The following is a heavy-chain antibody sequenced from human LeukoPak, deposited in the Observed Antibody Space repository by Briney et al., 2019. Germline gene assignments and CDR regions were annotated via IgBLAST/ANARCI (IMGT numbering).Heavy chain of an antibody. CDR3: ARALKVYSLPQTYYFDY. V-gene: IGHV3-33*01. CDR1: GFTFSSYG. D-gene: IGHD2-15*01. J-gene: IGHJ4*02. Sequence: GGSLRLSCAASGFTFSSYGMHWVRQAPGKGLEWVGVIWYGGSNKYYGDSVKGRFTISRDNSKNTLSLQMDSLRAEDTAVYYCARALKVYSLPQTYYFDYWGQGTLVTVSS. CDR2: IWYGGSNK.